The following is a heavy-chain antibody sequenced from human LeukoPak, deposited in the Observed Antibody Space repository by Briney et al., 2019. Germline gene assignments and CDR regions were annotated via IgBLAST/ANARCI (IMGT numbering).Heavy chain of an antibody. CDR2: ISHSGTTI. Sequence: GGSLRLSCAASGLNFRSYWMSWVRQAPGKGLEWISYISHSGTTIYYADSVKGRFTISRDNGKNSLYLQMNSLRAEDTAVYYCARDRNAYYDSSGFYSYWGQGTLVTVSS. V-gene: IGHV3-48*03. CDR1: GLNFRSYW. CDR3: ARDRNAYYDSSGFYSY. D-gene: IGHD3-22*01. J-gene: IGHJ4*02.